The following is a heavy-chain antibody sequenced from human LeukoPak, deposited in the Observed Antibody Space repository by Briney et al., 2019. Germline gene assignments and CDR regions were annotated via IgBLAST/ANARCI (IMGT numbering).Heavy chain of an antibody. CDR1: GGSISSYY. V-gene: IGHV4-59*12. CDR2: IYYSGST. D-gene: IGHD6-19*01. J-gene: IGHJ6*03. Sequence: SETLSLTCTVSGGSISSYYWSWIRQPPGKGLEWIGYIYYSGSTNYNPSLKSRVTISVDTSKNQFSLKLSSVAAADTAVYYCARDSSGWDYMDVWGKGTTVTVSS. CDR3: ARDSSGWDYMDV.